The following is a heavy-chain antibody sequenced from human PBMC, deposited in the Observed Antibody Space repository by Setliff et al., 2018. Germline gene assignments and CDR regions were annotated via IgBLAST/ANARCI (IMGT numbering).Heavy chain of an antibody. V-gene: IGHV1-2*04. CDR2: INRGSGDT. CDR1: GYTFTNYP. J-gene: IGHJ6*02. D-gene: IGHD1-26*01. Sequence: ASVKVSCKASGYTFTNYPIHWVRQAPGQRLEWMGWINRGSGDTKYSRKFQGWVTMTRDTSISTAYMELSRLRSDDTAVYYCARDLLYSGSYFGYYYGMDVWGQGTTVTVSS. CDR3: ARDLLYSGSYFGYYYGMDV.